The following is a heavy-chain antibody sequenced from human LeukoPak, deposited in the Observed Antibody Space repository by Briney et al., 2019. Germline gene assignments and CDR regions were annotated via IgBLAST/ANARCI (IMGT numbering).Heavy chain of an antibody. Sequence: ASVKVSCKASGYTFTVYYMHWVRQAPGQGLEWMGWIHPNSGGTNYAQKFQGRVTMTRDTSISTAYMELSRLRSDGTAVYYCARDEHDYGDYWGQGTLVTVSS. CDR3: ARDEHDYGDY. J-gene: IGHJ4*02. V-gene: IGHV1-2*02. CDR2: IHPNSGGT. D-gene: IGHD4-17*01. CDR1: GYTFTVYY.